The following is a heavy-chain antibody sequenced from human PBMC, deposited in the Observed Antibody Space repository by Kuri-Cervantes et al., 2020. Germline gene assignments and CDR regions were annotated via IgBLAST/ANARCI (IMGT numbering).Heavy chain of an antibody. V-gene: IGHV4-4*02. CDR2: IYHSGST. D-gene: IGHD3-16*01. CDR3: ARAGDFGLKLDY. J-gene: IGHJ4*02. Sequence: GSLRLSCAVSGGSISSSNWWSWVRQPPGKGLEWIGEIYHSGSTNYNPSLKSRVTISVDKSKNQFSLKLSSVTAADTAVYYCARAGDFGLKLDYWAREPWSPSPQ. CDR1: GGSISSSNW.